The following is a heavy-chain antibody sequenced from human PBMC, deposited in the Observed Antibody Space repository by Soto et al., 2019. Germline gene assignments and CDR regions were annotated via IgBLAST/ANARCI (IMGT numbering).Heavy chain of an antibody. CDR1: GGTFSSYA. CDR2: IIPIFGTA. CDR3: ARDSGSPYYYGSGSYYAFDY. Sequence: SVKVSCKASGGTFSSYAISWVRQAPGQGLEWMGGIIPIFGTANYAQKFQGRVTITADESTSTAYMELSSLRSEDTAVYYCARDSGSPYYYGSGSYYAFDYWGQGTLVTVSS. V-gene: IGHV1-69*13. D-gene: IGHD3-10*01. J-gene: IGHJ4*02.